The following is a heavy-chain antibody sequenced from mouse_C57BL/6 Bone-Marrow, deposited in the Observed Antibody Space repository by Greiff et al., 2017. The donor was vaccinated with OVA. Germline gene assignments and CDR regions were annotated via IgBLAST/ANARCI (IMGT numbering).Heavy chain of an antibody. J-gene: IGHJ2*01. D-gene: IGHD1-1*01. CDR1: DYSITSDY. CDR3: ARSPNYYGSPYFDY. V-gene: IGHV3-8*01. Sequence: EVHLVESGPGLAKPTQTLSLTCSVTDYSITSDYWNWIRKFPGNKLEYMGYISYSGSTYYNPSLKRRISITRDTSKNQYYLQLNSVTTEDTATYYCARSPNYYGSPYFDYWGQGTTLTVSS. CDR2: ISYSGST.